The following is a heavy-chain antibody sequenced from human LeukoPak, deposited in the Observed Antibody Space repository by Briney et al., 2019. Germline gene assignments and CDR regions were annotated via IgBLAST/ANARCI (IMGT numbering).Heavy chain of an antibody. CDR2: IFYSGST. CDR3: ARARHGYIYGYRPNELGHFFDY. D-gene: IGHD5-18*01. V-gene: IGHV4-39*07. J-gene: IGHJ4*02. Sequence: SETLSLTCTVSSGSISTSNYYWGWVRQPPGKALEWIGNIFYSGSTYYSPSLKSRVTISLDTSRNQFSLKLSSVTAADTAVYYCARARHGYIYGYRPNELGHFFDYWGQGTLVTVSS. CDR1: SGSISTSNYY.